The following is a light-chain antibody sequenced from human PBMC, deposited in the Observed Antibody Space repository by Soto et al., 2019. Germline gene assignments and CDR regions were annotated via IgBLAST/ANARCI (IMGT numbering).Light chain of an antibody. CDR2: DAS. CDR3: HQRQYWPPIT. CDR1: QDIRSH. Sequence: DNVLTQSPGTLSLSPGERFTLSCRASQDIRSHLAWYQQKPGQSPRLLISDASNRATGIPARFSGSGSGTDFNAAISRLETEDFAVFYCHQRQYWPPITFGQGTRLQIK. J-gene: IGKJ5*01. V-gene: IGKV3-11*01.